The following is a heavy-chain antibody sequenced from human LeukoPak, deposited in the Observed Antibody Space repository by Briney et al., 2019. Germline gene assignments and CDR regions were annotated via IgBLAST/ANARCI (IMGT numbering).Heavy chain of an antibody. D-gene: IGHD3-22*01. J-gene: IGHJ3*02. CDR2: ISGSGGST. V-gene: IGHV3-23*01. CDR1: GFTFSSYA. Sequence: GGSLRLSCAASGFTFSSYAMSWVRQAPGKGLEWVSAISGSGGSTYYADSVKGRFTISRDNSKNTLYLQMNSLRAEDTAVYYCAKDRVSDYDSSGYLDAFDIWGQGTMVTVFS. CDR3: AKDRVSDYDSSGYLDAFDI.